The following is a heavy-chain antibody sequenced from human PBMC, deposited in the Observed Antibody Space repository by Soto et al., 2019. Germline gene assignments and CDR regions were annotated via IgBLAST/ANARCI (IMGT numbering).Heavy chain of an antibody. D-gene: IGHD3-22*01. V-gene: IGHV4-4*02. Sequence: SETLSLTCAVSGGSISSSNWWSWILQPPGKGLEWIGEIYHSGSTNYNPSLKSRVTISVDKSKNQFSLKLSSVTAADTAVYYCARGYYDSSGYYLDYWGQGTLVTVSS. CDR1: GGSISSSNW. J-gene: IGHJ4*02. CDR3: ARGYYDSSGYYLDY. CDR2: IYHSGST.